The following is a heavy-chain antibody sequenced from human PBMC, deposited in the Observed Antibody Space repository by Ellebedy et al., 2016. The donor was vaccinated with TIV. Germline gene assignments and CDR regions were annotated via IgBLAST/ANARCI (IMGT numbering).Heavy chain of an antibody. CDR3: ATREWQDPMDV. V-gene: IGHV1-3*04. CDR1: GHSFMSYG. CDR2: INTGNGNT. J-gene: IGHJ6*02. Sequence: ASVKVSCXASGHSFMSYGIHWVRQAPGQSLEWMGWINTGNGNTKYSQTFQGRVTITRDTSATTAYMELSSLMSEDTAVYYCATREWQDPMDVWGQGTTVTVSS. D-gene: IGHD3-3*01.